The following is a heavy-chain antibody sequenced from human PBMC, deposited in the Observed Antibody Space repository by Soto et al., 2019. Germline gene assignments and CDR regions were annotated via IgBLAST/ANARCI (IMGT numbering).Heavy chain of an antibody. V-gene: IGHV3-48*02. J-gene: IGHJ4*02. Sequence: GGSLRLSCVTSGFDFSSYSMNWIRQAPGKGLEWVSYITGGTTATTFYADSVKGRFAISRDNAKNSLYLQMDSLRDEDTAVYYCARDRARNFDYWGQGTLVTVSS. CDR2: ITGGTTATT. CDR1: GFDFSSYS. CDR3: ARDRARNFDY.